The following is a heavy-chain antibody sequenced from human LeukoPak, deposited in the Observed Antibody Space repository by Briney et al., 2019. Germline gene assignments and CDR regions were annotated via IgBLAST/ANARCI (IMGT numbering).Heavy chain of an antibody. V-gene: IGHV5-51*01. CDR2: IYPGDSDT. Sequence: GESLKISCKGSGYSFTSYWIGWVRQMPGKGLEWMGIIYPGDSDTRYSPSFQGQVTISADKSISTACLQWSSLKASDTAMYYCARTVYSYGSPFDYWGQGTLVTVSS. D-gene: IGHD5-18*01. CDR3: ARTVYSYGSPFDY. J-gene: IGHJ4*02. CDR1: GYSFTSYW.